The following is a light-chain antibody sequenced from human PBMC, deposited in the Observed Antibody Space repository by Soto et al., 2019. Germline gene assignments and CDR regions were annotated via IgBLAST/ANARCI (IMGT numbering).Light chain of an antibody. J-gene: IGLJ2*01. V-gene: IGLV1-40*01. CDR2: GDS. CDR3: QSYDTSLSGSGV. Sequence: QSVLTQPPSVSGTPGQRVTISCTGSSSNIGAGFDVHWYQQLPQTAPKLLIYGDSHRPSGVPDRFSGSKSGNSASLAITGLQAEDEADYYCQSYDTSLSGSGVFGGGTKLTV. CDR1: SSNIGAGFD.